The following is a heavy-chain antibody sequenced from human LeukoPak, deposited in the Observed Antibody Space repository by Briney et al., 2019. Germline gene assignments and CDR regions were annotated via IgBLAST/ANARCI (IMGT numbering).Heavy chain of an antibody. CDR3: AREVDSTSPLGLNDY. D-gene: IGHD6-6*01. J-gene: IGHJ4*02. CDR2: INSDGSST. Sequence: PGGSLRLSCAASGFTFSSYWMHWVRQAPGKGLVWVSRINSDGSSTSYADSVKGRFTISRDNAKNTLYLQMNSLRAEDTAVYYCAREVDSTSPLGLNDYWGQGTLVTVSS. V-gene: IGHV3-74*01. CDR1: GFTFSSYW.